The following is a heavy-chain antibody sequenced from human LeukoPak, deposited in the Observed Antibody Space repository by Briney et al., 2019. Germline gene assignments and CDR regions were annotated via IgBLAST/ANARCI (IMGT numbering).Heavy chain of an antibody. CDR2: IRYDGSNK. D-gene: IGHD6-13*01. J-gene: IGHJ4*02. V-gene: IGHV3-30*02. CDR1: GFTFSSYG. CDR3: AKAGYSSSWFFDY. Sequence: PGGSLRLSCAASGFTFSSYGMHWVRQAPGKGLEWVAFIRYDGSNKYYADSVKGRFTISRDNSKNTLYLQMNSLRAEDTAVYYCAKAGYSSSWFFDYWGQGTLVTVSS.